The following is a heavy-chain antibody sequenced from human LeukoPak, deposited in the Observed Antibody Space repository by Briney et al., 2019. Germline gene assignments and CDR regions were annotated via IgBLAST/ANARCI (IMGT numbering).Heavy chain of an antibody. CDR3: ARQTGYCSGGSCYGYFQH. V-gene: IGHV4-39*01. Sequence: SETLSLTCTVSGGSISSSSYYWVCLRQPPGKVLEWIGSVYYSGSTYYITSLQSRVTISVDTSKNQFSLKLSSVTAADTAIYYCARQTGYCSGGSCYGYFQHWGQGTLVTVSS. CDR1: GGSISSSSYY. J-gene: IGHJ1*01. D-gene: IGHD2-15*01. CDR2: VYYSGST.